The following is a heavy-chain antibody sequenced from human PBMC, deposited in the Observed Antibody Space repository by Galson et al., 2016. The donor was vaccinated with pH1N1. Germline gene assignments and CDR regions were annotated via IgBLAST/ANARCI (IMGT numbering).Heavy chain of an antibody. J-gene: IGHJ3*02. V-gene: IGHV3-21*01. CDR2: ISSNSFYM. CDR1: GFTFISYT. D-gene: IGHD2-15*01. CDR3: ARDRGRPRQYAFDM. Sequence: SLRLSCAASGFTFISYTMNWVRQAPGKGLEWVSSISSNSFYMYYADSVKGRFTISRDNAKKTLYLQMSNLRVEDTAVYYCARDRGRPRQYAFDMWGQGTVVTVSS.